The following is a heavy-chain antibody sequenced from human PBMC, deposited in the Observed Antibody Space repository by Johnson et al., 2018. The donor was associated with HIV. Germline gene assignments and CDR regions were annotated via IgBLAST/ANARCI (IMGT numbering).Heavy chain of an antibody. CDR1: GFSFSSYD. CDR2: ISYDGSNK. J-gene: IGHJ3*02. V-gene: IGHV3-30*18. Sequence: QVQLVESGGGVVQPGRSLRLSCAASGFSFSSYDMHWVRQAPGKGLEWVAVISYDGSNKYYADSMKGRFTISRDNSKNTLYLQINSLRAEDTAVYYCAKLPVLYGDFDDAFNIWGQGTMVTVSS. CDR3: AKLPVLYGDFDDAFNI. D-gene: IGHD4-17*01.